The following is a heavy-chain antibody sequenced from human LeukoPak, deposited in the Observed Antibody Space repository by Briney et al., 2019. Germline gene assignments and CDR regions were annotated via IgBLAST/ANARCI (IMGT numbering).Heavy chain of an antibody. J-gene: IGHJ3*02. Sequence: PGGSLRLSCAASGFTFSTYDMHWDRQAPGKGLEWVAIISYDGSDKYYADSVKGRFTISRDNSKNTLYLQMNSLRAEDTAVYYCAKDFGEAAFDIWGQGTMVTVSS. CDR1: GFTFSTYD. CDR2: ISYDGSDK. D-gene: IGHD3-10*01. V-gene: IGHV3-30*18. CDR3: AKDFGEAAFDI.